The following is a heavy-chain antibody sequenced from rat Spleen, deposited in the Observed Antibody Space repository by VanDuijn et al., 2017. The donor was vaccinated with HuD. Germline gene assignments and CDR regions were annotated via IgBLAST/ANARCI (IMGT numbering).Heavy chain of an antibody. D-gene: IGHD1-4*01. V-gene: IGHV5-25*01. CDR1: GFTFSNSY. CDR2: INTGGGNT. J-gene: IGHJ2*01. Sequence: EVQLVESGGGLVQPGRSMKLSCTASGFTFSNSYMAWVRQAPTKGLEWVASINTGGGNTYYRDSVKGRFTISRDNAKNTQYLQMDSLRSEDTATYYCARQWLPGSHYVDYWGQGVMVTVSS. CDR3: ARQWLPGSHYVDY.